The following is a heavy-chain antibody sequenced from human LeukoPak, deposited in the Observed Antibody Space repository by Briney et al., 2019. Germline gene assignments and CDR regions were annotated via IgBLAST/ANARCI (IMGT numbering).Heavy chain of an antibody. CDR2: INPRGGST. Sequence: ASVKVSCKASGYTFTRNYMHWVRQAPGQGREWMGIINPRGGSTTYAQKFQGRLTMTRDTSTSTVYMELSSLRSEDTAVYYCAREDADDTFSFDFWGQGTLVTVSS. D-gene: IGHD3-9*01. V-gene: IGHV1-46*01. J-gene: IGHJ4*02. CDR1: GYTFTRNY. CDR3: AREDADDTFSFDF.